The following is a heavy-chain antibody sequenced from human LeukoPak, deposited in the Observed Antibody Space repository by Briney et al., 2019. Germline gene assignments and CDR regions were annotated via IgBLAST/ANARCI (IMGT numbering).Heavy chain of an antibody. D-gene: IGHD1-26*01. Sequence: GGSLRLSCAASGFTFSNAWMSWVRQAPGKGLEWVGRIKSKTDGGTTDYAAPVKGRFTISRDDSKNTLYLQMNSLKTEDTAVYYCTTDTESGSYPPWYYFDYWGQGTLVTVSS. V-gene: IGHV3-15*01. CDR3: TTDTESGSYPPWYYFDY. CDR1: GFTFSNAW. J-gene: IGHJ4*02. CDR2: IKSKTDGGTT.